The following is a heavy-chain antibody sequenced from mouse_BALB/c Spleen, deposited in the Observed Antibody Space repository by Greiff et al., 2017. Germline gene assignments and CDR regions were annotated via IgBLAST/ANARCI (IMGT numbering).Heavy chain of an antibody. D-gene: IGHD1-3*01. CDR2: ISYSGST. V-gene: IGHV3-2*02. Sequence: VQLKESGPGLVKPSQSLSLTCTVTGYSITSDYAWNWIRQFPGNKLEWMGYISYSGSTSYNPSLKSRISITRDTSKNQFFLQLNSVTTEDTATYYCARWGGKSSPAWFAYWGQGTLVTVSA. CDR1: GYSITSDYA. J-gene: IGHJ3*01. CDR3: ARWGGKSSPAWFAY.